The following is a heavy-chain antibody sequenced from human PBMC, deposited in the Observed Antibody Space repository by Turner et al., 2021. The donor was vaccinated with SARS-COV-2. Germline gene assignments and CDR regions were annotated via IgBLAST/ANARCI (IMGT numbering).Heavy chain of an antibody. CDR1: GFTFSSYA. J-gene: IGHJ4*02. D-gene: IGHD3-10*01. CDR2: ISYDGSNK. Sequence: QVQLFVSWGVLVHPVRSLTLSCAASGFTFSSYAMHLVRKAPGKGLEWVELISYDGSNKHYADAVKGRFTIYRDNSKNTRYLQMNSLRAEDTAVYYCAREMGSGSDYWGQGTLVTVSS. CDR3: AREMGSGSDY. V-gene: IGHV3-30*04.